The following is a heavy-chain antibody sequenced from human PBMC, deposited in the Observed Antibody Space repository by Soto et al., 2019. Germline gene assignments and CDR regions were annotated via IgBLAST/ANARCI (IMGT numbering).Heavy chain of an antibody. CDR2: INAGNGNT. J-gene: IGHJ4*02. CDR1: GYTFTSYA. V-gene: IGHV1-3*01. D-gene: IGHD1-26*01. CDR3: ARATFRGGATGTLGY. Sequence: ASVKVSCKASGYTFTSYAMHWVRQAPGQRLAWMGWINAGNGNTKYSQKFQGRVTITRDTSASTAYMELSSLRSEDTAVYYCARATFRGGATGTLGYWGPGTMVTVYS.